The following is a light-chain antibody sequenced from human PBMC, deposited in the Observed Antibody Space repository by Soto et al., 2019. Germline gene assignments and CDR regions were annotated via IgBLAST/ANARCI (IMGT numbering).Light chain of an antibody. V-gene: IGKV4-1*01. CDR3: QQYYSIPT. Sequence: DIVMTQSPDSLAVSLGERATVNCKSSQSVLYSSNNKNYLAWYQQKPGQPPKLLIYWASTRESGVPDRFSGSGSGADFTLTISSLQAEDVAVYCCQQYYSIPTFGGGTKVEIK. CDR2: WAS. CDR1: QSVLYSSNNKNY. J-gene: IGKJ4*01.